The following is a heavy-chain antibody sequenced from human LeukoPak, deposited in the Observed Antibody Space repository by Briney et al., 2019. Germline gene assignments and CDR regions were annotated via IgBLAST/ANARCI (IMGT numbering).Heavy chain of an antibody. D-gene: IGHD6-19*01. J-gene: IGHJ4*02. Sequence: ASVKVSCKASGYTFTSYGISWVRQAPGQGLEWMGWISAYNGNTNYAQKLQGRVTMTTDTSTSTAYMELRSLRSDDTAVYYCARGSSGWYLSQYYFDYWGQGTLVTVSS. V-gene: IGHV1-18*01. CDR2: ISAYNGNT. CDR3: ARGSSGWYLSQYYFDY. CDR1: GYTFTSYG.